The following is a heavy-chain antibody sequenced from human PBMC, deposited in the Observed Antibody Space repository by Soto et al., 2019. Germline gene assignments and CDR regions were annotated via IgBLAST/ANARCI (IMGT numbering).Heavy chain of an antibody. Sequence: SETLSLTCTVSGDSVSSVGFHWAWLRRPPGKGLEWIGYIYNGGSTYYRPSRESRMHISLDATRNHYSLSLTSVTAADPAVYFCARAPVGLDTISYFDYWGQGKLVTVSS. D-gene: IGHD3-3*01. CDR1: GDSVSSVGFH. V-gene: IGHV4-30-4*01. CDR3: ARAPVGLDTISYFDY. J-gene: IGHJ4*02. CDR2: IYNGGST.